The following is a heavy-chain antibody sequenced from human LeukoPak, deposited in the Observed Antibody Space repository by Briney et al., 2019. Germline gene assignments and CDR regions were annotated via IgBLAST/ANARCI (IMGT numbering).Heavy chain of an antibody. V-gene: IGHV4/OR15-8*01. D-gene: IGHD1-26*01. CDR1: GGSIMSTNW. Sequence: PSETLSLTSGVAGGSIMSTNWCSCVRQPPGQELEPIGEISLAGRTNYNPSLNGRVTMSLDESSNQLSLNLTSVTAADTAIYYCSRESGAFCPFGYWGQGTLVIVPS. J-gene: IGHJ4*02. CDR3: SRESGAFCPFGY. CDR2: ISLAGRT.